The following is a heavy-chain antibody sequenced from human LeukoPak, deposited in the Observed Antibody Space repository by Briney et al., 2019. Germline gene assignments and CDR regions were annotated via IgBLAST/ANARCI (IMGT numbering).Heavy chain of an antibody. J-gene: IGHJ4*02. V-gene: IGHV5-51*01. D-gene: IGHD3-16*02. CDR1: GYSFTSYW. Sequence: GESLKISCKGSGYSFTSYWIGWVRQMPGKGLEWMGIIYPGDSDTRYSPSFQGQVTISADKSISTAYLQWSSLKASDTAVYYCARQYYDYVWGSYRYYDYWGQGTLVTVSS. CDR2: IYPGDSDT. CDR3: ARQYYDYVWGSYRYYDY.